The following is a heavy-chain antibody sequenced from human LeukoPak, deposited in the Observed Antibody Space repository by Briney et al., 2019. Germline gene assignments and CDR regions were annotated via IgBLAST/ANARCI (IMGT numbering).Heavy chain of an antibody. CDR1: GASFSGYY. D-gene: IGHD6-19*01. CDR3: ARAEKAVTGTLDY. Sequence: PSETLSLTCAVYGASFSGYYWSWIRQPPGKGLEWIGEINHSGSTNYNPSLKSRVTISVDTSKNQFSLRLTSVTAADTAVYYCARAEKAVTGTLDYWGQGTLITVSS. CDR2: INHSGST. J-gene: IGHJ4*02. V-gene: IGHV4-34*01.